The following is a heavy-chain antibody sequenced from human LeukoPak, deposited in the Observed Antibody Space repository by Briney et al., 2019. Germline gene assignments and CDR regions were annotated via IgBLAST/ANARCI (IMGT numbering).Heavy chain of an antibody. J-gene: IGHJ3*01. CDR3: ARDSLRRTHYYHSTGYYCSLDA. CDR1: GGSFSSYG. CDR2: IIPVFSTT. D-gene: IGHD3-22*01. V-gene: IGHV1-69*06. Sequence: ASVKVSCKASGGSFSSYGFHWVRQAPEQGLEWMGGIIPVFSTTSYAQKFQDRVTITADRSTDTVYMELSSLRSEDMAVYFCARDSLRRTHYYHSTGYYCSLDAWGQGTVVTVSS.